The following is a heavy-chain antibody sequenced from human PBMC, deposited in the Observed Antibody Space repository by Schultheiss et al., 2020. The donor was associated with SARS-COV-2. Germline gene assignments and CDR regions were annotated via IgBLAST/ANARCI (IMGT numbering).Heavy chain of an antibody. CDR3: ARGCSSTISWYFDL. V-gene: IGHV4-34*01. CDR2: INHSGST. Sequence: SETLSLTCAVYGGSFSGYYWSWIRQPPGKGLEWIGEINHSGSTNYNPSLKSRVTISVDTSKNQFSLKLSSVTAADTAVYYCARGCSSTISWYFDLWGRGTLVTVSS. CDR1: GGSFSGYY. J-gene: IGHJ2*01. D-gene: IGHD2-2*01.